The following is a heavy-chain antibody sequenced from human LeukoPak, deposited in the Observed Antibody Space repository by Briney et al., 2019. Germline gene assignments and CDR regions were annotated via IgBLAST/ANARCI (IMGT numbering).Heavy chain of an antibody. V-gene: IGHV3-23*01. D-gene: IGHD6-19*01. CDR1: GFTFSSYA. Sequence: GGSLRLSCAASGFTFSSYAMNWVRQAPGKGLEWLSLIYAGGDVTYYADPVQGRFTISRDNSNNTLYLQMNSLRAEDTALYYCAKDRYSSAIDSWGQGVLVTVSS. CDR2: IYAGGDVT. CDR3: AKDRYSSAIDS. J-gene: IGHJ4*02.